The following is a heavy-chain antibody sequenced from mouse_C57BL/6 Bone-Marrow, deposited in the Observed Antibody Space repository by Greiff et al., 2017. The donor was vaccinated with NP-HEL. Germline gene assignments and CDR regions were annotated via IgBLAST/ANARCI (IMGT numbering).Heavy chain of an antibody. V-gene: IGHV10-1*01. J-gene: IGHJ3*01. CDR1: GFSFNTYA. CDR3: VRHGGLAY. Sequence: EVKVVESGGGLVQPKGSLKLSCAASGFSFNTYAMNWVRQAPGKGLEWVARIRSKSNNYATYYADSVKDRFTISRDDSESMLYLQMNNLKTEDTAMYYCVRHGGLAYWGQGTLVTVSA. CDR2: IRSKSNNYAT.